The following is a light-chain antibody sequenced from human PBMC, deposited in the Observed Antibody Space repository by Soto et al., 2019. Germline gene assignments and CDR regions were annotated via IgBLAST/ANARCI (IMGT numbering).Light chain of an antibody. CDR3: QQYDSSWT. CDR1: QSVSSNY. CDR2: GAS. V-gene: IGKV3-20*01. J-gene: IGKJ1*01. Sequence: EIVLTQSPGTLSLSPGERATLSCRASQSVSSNYLAWYQLKPGQAPRLLIYGASSRATGIPDRFSGSGSGTDFTLTISSLEPEDFAVYYCQQYDSSWTFGQGTKVDIK.